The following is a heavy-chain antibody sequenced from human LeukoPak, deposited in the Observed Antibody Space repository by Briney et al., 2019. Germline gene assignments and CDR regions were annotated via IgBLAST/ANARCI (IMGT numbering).Heavy chain of an antibody. CDR3: ARDSSSSWYEALDI. J-gene: IGHJ3*02. CDR2: IWHDGTNT. Sequence: GGSLRHSRAASGFTFSSYGMHWVRQAPGKGLEWVTVIWHDGTNTYFADSVKGRFTISRDNSKNTVYLQMNSLRAEDTAVYFCARDSSSSWYEALDIWGRGTMETVSS. V-gene: IGHV3-33*01. CDR1: GFTFSSYG. D-gene: IGHD6-13*01.